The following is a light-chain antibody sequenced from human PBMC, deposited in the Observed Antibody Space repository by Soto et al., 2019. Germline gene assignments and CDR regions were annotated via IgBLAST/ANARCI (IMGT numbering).Light chain of an antibody. Sequence: QSVLTQPASVSGSPGQSITISCTGTTSDVGSYNYFSWYQKNPGKAPKLLVYDVSNRPSGVSNRFSGSKSGNTASLTISGLQPEDEAEYYCSSYTSSSTWVFGGGTQLTVL. CDR3: SSYTSSSTWV. CDR2: DVS. J-gene: IGLJ3*02. V-gene: IGLV2-14*01. CDR1: TSDVGSYNY.